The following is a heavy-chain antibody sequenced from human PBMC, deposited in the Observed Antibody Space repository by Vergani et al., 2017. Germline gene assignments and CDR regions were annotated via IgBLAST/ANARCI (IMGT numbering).Heavy chain of an antibody. CDR3: ARDLNYYDSSGYYY. Sequence: QVQRVQSGAEVKKPGASVKVSCKASGYPFTSYYMPWVRQAPGQGLEGMGIINPSGGSTSYAQKFPGRVTMTSDTFTSTVYMELSSLRSVDTAVYYCARDLNYYDSSGYYYWSQGCLVTVSS. V-gene: IGHV1-46*01. CDR2: INPSGGST. J-gene: IGHJ4*02. D-gene: IGHD3-22*01. CDR1: GYPFTSYY.